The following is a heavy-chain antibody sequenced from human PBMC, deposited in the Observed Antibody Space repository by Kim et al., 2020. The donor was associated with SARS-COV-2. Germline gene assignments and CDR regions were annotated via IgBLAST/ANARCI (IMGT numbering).Heavy chain of an antibody. Sequence: ASVKVSCKASGYTFSSHFMHWVRQAPGQGLEWMGVINPGVGSTGYAQKFQGRVTMTRDTSTSTVYMDLSSLRSEDTAVYYCARESMRSRLQKIGAFDTWGQGTMVTVSS. CDR3: ARESMRSRLQKIGAFDT. CDR2: INPGVGST. J-gene: IGHJ3*02. V-gene: IGHV1-46*01. D-gene: IGHD2-15*01. CDR1: GYTFSSHF.